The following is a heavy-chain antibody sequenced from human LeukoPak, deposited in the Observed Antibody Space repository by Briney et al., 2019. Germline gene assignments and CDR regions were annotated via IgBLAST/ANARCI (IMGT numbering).Heavy chain of an antibody. CDR3: ARDEYSYGRGFDP. V-gene: IGHV4-39*02. CDR1: GGSISSSSYY. J-gene: IGHJ5*02. Sequence: SETLSLTCTVSGGSISSSSYYWGWIRQPPGKGLEWIGSIYYSGSTYYNPSLKSRVTISVDTSKNQFSLKLSSVTAADTAVYYCARDEYSYGRGFDPWGQGTLVTVSS. CDR2: IYYSGST. D-gene: IGHD5-18*01.